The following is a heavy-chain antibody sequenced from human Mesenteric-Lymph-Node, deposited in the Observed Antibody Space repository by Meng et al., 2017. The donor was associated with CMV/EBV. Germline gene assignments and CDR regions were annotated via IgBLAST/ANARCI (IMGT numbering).Heavy chain of an antibody. Sequence: GESLKISCAASGFNFRDIWMGWVRQAPGKGLEWVANINQNGSETYYVDSVRGRFIISRDNVKSSLFLQMGSLRDEDTAVYYCVTVNYRHNTEYFDHWGQGTLVTVSS. CDR1: GFNFRDIW. CDR3: VTVNYRHNTEYFDH. V-gene: IGHV3-7*03. D-gene: IGHD5-18*01. CDR2: INQNGSET. J-gene: IGHJ4*02.